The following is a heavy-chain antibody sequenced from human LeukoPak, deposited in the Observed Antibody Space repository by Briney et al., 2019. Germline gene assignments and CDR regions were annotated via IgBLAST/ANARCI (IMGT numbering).Heavy chain of an antibody. CDR2: IHEDGSAT. CDR1: GFTFSNFW. Sequence: GGSLRLSCEASGFTFSNFWMTWVRQAPGMGLQWLANIHEDGSATYYVDSVKGRFTISRDNAKNLLYLQMRSLRAEDTAVYYCARDDTPTGYIYDYWGQGTLVTVSS. J-gene: IGHJ4*02. V-gene: IGHV3-7*01. CDR3: ARDDTPTGYIYDY. D-gene: IGHD5-24*01.